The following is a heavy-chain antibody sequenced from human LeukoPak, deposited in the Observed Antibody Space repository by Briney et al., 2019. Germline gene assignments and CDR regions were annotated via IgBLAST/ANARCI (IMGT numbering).Heavy chain of an antibody. J-gene: IGHJ1*01. CDR1: GLIISREF. D-gene: IGHD1-1*01. CDR2: IYSDGNT. Sequence: GGSLRLSCAASGLIISREFMSWVRQAPGQGLEWVAIIYSDGNTVYAESVKGRFTISRDTSKNRLFLHMDSLRVEATALYYCAKVATTPVWAPDYWGQGTLVTVSS. CDR3: AKVATTPVWAPDY. V-gene: IGHV3-53*01.